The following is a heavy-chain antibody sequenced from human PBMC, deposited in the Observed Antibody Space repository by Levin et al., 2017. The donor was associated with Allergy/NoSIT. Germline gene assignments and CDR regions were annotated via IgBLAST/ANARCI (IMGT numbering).Heavy chain of an antibody. J-gene: IGHJ6*02. D-gene: IGHD5-12*01. CDR3: ARSRVRGSSGNDWGGYYYYGMDV. CDR2: ISSSGTTI. Sequence: GESLKISCAASGFTFSDYYMTWIRQAPGKGLEWVSYISSSGTTIYYTDSVKGRFTISRDNAKNSLYLQMNSLRAEDTAVYYCARSRVRGSSGNDWGGYYYYGMDVWGQGTTVTVSS. V-gene: IGHV3-11*01. CDR1: GFTFSDYY.